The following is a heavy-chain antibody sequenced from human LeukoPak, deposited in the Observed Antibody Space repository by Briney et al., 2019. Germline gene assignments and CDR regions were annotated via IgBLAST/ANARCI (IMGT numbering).Heavy chain of an antibody. D-gene: IGHD3-3*01. CDR2: INPNSGGT. J-gene: IGHJ4*02. Sequence: ASVKVSCQASGYTFTGYYMHWVRPARGQGLAGVGRINPNSGGTNYAYTLWGRVTMTRDTSISTAYMELSRLRSDDTAVYYCARDLSYYDFWSGYLRDYWGQGTLVTVSS. CDR1: GYTFTGYY. CDR3: ARDLSYYDFWSGYLRDY. V-gene: IGHV1-2*06.